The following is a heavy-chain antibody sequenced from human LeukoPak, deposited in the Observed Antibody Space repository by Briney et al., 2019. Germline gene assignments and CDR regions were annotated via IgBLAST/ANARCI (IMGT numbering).Heavy chain of an antibody. Sequence: ASVKVSCKASGSSLSGYYIHWVRQAPGQGLEWMGWTKPKDGGTNYADNFEGRVTLTRDTSTNTAFMELTKLRSDDTAVYYCTRTRRELGYVYGADFFDYWGQGTLVIVS. CDR2: TKPKDGGT. V-gene: IGHV1-2*02. CDR1: GSSLSGYY. J-gene: IGHJ4*02. CDR3: TRTRRELGYVYGADFFDY. D-gene: IGHD5-18*01.